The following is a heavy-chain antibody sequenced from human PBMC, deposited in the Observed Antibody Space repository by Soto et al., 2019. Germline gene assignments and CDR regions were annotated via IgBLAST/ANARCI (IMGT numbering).Heavy chain of an antibody. Sequence: QVQLQQWGAGLLKPSETLSLTCAVYGGSFSGYYWTWIRQPPGTGLEWIGVINHSGSTNYNPSLNSRVTISVDTSHKQFALKLTSVTAADTAVYYCARDKITGLFDYWGQGTLVTVSS. J-gene: IGHJ4*02. CDR2: INHSGST. V-gene: IGHV4-34*01. CDR3: ARDKITGLFDY. CDR1: GGSFSGYY. D-gene: IGHD2-8*02.